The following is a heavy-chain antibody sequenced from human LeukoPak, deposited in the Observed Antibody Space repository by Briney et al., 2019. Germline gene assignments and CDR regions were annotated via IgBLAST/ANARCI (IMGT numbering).Heavy chain of an antibody. J-gene: IGHJ5*02. CDR1: GYTFTGYY. D-gene: IGHD2-8*02. CDR3: ARVSGGVAGARDWFDP. Sequence: GASVKVSCKASGYTFTGYYMHWVRQAPGQGLEWMGWINPNSGGTNYAQKFQGRVTMTRDTSISTAYMELRSLRSDDTAGYYCARVSGGVAGARDWFDPWGQGTLVTVSS. V-gene: IGHV1-2*02. CDR2: INPNSGGT.